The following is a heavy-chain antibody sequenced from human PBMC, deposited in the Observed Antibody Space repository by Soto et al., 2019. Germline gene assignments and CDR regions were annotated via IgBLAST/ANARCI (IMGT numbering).Heavy chain of an antibody. Sequence: PGGSLRLSCAASGFTFSSYAMSWVRQAPGKGLEWVSAISGSGGSTYYADSVKGRFTIPRDNSKNTLYLQMNSLRAEDTAVYYCAKVFTSSGWKQNLDYWGQGTLVTVSS. CDR3: AKVFTSSGWKQNLDY. V-gene: IGHV3-23*01. CDR2: ISGSGGST. J-gene: IGHJ4*02. CDR1: GFTFSSYA. D-gene: IGHD6-19*01.